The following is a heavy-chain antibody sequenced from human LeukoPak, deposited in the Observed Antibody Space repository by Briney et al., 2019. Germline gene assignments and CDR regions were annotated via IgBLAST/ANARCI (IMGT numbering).Heavy chain of an antibody. CDR2: IYGGGST. CDR3: ASWPVGWYGEDS. D-gene: IGHD6-19*01. J-gene: IGHJ4*02. Sequence: GGSLRLSCAATGLSVSSNFMSWVRQAPGKGLEWFSVIYGGGSTYYADSVKGRFTISRDTPKNTLYLQMNSLRVEDTAVYYCASWPVGWYGEDSWGQGTLVTVSS. CDR1: GLSVSSNF. V-gene: IGHV3-53*01.